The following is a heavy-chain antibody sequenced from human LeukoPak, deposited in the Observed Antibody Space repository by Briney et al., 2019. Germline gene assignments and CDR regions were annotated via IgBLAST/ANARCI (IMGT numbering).Heavy chain of an antibody. CDR1: GGTFSSHG. J-gene: IGHJ1*01. Sequence: SVKVSCKVSGGTFSSHGISWVRQAPGQGLEWMGRIIPVLGRRDYAQNFQGRFTITADKSTTTAYMELNSLASEDTAAYFCARTITMAGLDHWGQGTLVTVSS. V-gene: IGHV1-69*04. CDR3: ARTITMAGLDH. CDR2: IIPVLGRR. D-gene: IGHD6-19*01.